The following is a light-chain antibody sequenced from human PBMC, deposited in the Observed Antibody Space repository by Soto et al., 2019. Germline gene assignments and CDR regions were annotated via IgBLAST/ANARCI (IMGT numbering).Light chain of an antibody. J-gene: IGLJ1*01. CDR3: QSYDGTLSGSYV. Sequence: QSVLTQPHSVSGAPGQRVTISCTGSSSNIGAGYDVHWYQQLPGTAPKLIIYGTTNRPSGVPDRFSGSKSGTSASLAITGIQAEDEADYYCQSYDGTLSGSYVFGIGTKLTVL. CDR1: SSNIGAGYD. V-gene: IGLV1-40*01. CDR2: GTT.